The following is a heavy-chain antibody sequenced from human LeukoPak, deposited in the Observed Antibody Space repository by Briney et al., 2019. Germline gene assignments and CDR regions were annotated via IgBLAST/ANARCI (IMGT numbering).Heavy chain of an antibody. CDR2: IYYSGTT. D-gene: IGHD6-19*01. V-gene: IGHV4-59*01. CDR1: GGSISTYY. Sequence: PSETLSLTCTVSGGSISTYYWSWIRQPPGKGLEWIGYIYYSGTTKYNPSLKSRVTISVDTSKNQFSLNLSSVTAADTAVYYCATGKPQRYSSGWYVKWLDPWGQGTLVTVSS. J-gene: IGHJ5*02. CDR3: ATGKPQRYSSGWYVKWLDP.